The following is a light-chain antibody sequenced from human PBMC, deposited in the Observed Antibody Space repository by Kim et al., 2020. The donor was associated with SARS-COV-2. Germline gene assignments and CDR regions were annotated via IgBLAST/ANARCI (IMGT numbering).Light chain of an antibody. CDR1: SGSIAINY. V-gene: IGLV6-57*03. CDR2: EDN. CDR3: QSYDSSSNWV. J-gene: IGLJ3*02. Sequence: KTVTISCNRSSGSIAINYVQWYQQRPGSAPTTVIYEDNQRPSGVPDRFSGSIDSSSNSASLTISGLKTEDEADYYCQSYDSSSNWVFGGGTQLTVL.